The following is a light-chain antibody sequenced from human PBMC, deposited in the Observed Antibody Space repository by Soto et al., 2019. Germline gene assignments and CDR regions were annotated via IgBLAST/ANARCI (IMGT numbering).Light chain of an antibody. J-gene: IGKJ1*01. CDR1: QSISSW. Sequence: DIQMTQSPSTLSASVGDRVTITCRASQSISSWLARYQQKPGKAPKLLIYAASTLQSGVPSRFSGSGSGTDFTLTISCLQSEDFATYYCQQYYSYLWTFGQGTKVDIK. CDR2: AAS. CDR3: QQYYSYLWT. V-gene: IGKV1-5*01.